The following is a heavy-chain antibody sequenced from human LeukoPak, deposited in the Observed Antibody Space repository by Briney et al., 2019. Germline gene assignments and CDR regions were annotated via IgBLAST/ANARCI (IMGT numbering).Heavy chain of an antibody. CDR1: GFTFSSYA. V-gene: IGHV3-23*01. D-gene: IGHD5-18*01. CDR3: ARFRYGDSYFDY. CDR2: ISGSGGST. J-gene: IGHJ4*02. Sequence: GGSLRLPCAASGFTFSSYAMSWVRQAPGKGLEWVSAISGSGGSTYYADSVKGRFTISRDNSKNTLYLQINSLRAEDTAVYYCARFRYGDSYFDYWGQGTLVTVSS.